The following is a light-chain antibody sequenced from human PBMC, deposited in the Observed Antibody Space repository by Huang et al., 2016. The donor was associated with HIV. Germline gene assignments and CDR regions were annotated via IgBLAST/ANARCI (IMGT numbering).Light chain of an antibody. V-gene: IGKV3-15*01. Sequence: ETVMTQSPASLSLSPGERATLSCRAGQNVYRNLAWYQHKPGQAPRLLIYGASTRATGVPARFSGSGSGTEFALTISSLQSEDFAVYYCLQYYDWPPWTFGQGTKVEIK. CDR3: LQYYDWPPWT. CDR1: QNVYRN. CDR2: GAS. J-gene: IGKJ1*01.